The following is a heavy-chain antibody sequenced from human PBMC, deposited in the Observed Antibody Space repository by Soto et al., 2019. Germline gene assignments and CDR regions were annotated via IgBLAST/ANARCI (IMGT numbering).Heavy chain of an antibody. Sequence: QVQLQESGPGLVKPSQTLSLTCTVSGGSISSGNYYWSWIRQHPGNGLEWVGSTYYSGPTYYNPSLMSRVTMSLDTSNSQLSLKLSSVTAADTAVYCCAGGDDGDLRVGDFWGQGTLVTVSS. V-gene: IGHV4-31*03. J-gene: IGHJ4*02. D-gene: IGHD4-17*01. CDR1: GGSISSGNYY. CDR3: AGGDDGDLRVGDF. CDR2: TYYSGPT.